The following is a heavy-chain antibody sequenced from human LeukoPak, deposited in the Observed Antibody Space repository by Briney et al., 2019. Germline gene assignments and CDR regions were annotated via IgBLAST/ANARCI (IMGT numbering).Heavy chain of an antibody. CDR2: IYYSGST. D-gene: IGHD3-9*01. J-gene: IGHJ4*02. CDR1: GGSISSGGYY. CDR3: ARRILTPYYFDY. V-gene: IGHV4-31*01. Sequence: PSQTLSLTCTVSGGSISSGGYYWSWIRQHPGKGMEWIGYIYYSGSTYYNPSLKSPVTISVDTSKNQFSLKLSSVTAADTAVYYCARRILTPYYFDYSGQGTLVTVSS.